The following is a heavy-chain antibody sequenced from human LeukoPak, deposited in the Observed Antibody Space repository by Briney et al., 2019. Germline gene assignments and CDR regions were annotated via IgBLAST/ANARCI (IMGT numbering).Heavy chain of an antibody. CDR1: GFTFSNYW. CDR3: VRSMSGRNDF. CDR2: INTDGSRA. V-gene: IGHV3-74*01. Sequence: GGSLRLSCAGSGFTFSNYWVHWVRQAPGKGLVWVSRINTDGSRADHADSVRGRFTISRDNAKNTLSLQMNSLTAEDTAVYYCVRSMSGRNDFWGQGTLVTVSS. J-gene: IGHJ4*02. D-gene: IGHD3-3*01.